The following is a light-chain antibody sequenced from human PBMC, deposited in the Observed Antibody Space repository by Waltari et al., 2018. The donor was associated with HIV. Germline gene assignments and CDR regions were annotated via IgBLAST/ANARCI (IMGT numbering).Light chain of an antibody. J-gene: IGLJ3*02. Sequence: QSVLTQPPSVSGAPGQTVIISCTGSSSNIGAAYDVHWYQQVPGTAPKLLIYANTNRPAGVPDRFSGSKSGTSASLAISGLQTEDEADYYCQSYVSSVNVVFGGGTRVTVL. V-gene: IGLV1-40*01. CDR2: ANT. CDR3: QSYVSSVNVV. CDR1: SSNIGAAYD.